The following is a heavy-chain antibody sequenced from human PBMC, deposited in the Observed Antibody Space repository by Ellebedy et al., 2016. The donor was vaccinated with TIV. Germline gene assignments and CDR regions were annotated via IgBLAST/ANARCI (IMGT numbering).Heavy chain of an antibody. Sequence: MPGGSLRLSCTVSGGSISSYYWSWIRQPPGKGLEWIGYIYYSGSTNYNPSLKSRVTISVDTSKNQFSLKLSSVTAADTAVYYCARGPPRFDYWGQGTLVTVSS. CDR3: ARGPPRFDY. J-gene: IGHJ4*02. CDR1: GGSISSYY. V-gene: IGHV4-59*01. CDR2: IYYSGST.